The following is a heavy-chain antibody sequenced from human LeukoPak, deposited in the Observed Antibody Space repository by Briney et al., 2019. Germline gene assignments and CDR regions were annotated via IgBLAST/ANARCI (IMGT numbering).Heavy chain of an antibody. CDR2: IIPIFGTA. V-gene: IGHV1-69*01. J-gene: IGHJ5*02. CDR1: GGTFSSYA. D-gene: IGHD3-10*01. CDR3: ARDRAGLGWFDP. Sequence: SVKISCKASGGTFSSYAISWVRQAPGQGLEWMGGIIPIFGTANYAQKFQRRVTITADESTSTAYMELSSLRSEDTAVYYCARDRAGLGWFDPWGQGTLVTVSS.